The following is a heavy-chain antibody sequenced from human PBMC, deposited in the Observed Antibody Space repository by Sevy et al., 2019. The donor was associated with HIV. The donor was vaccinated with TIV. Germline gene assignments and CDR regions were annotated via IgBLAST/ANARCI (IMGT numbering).Heavy chain of an antibody. CDR3: TSASLLGYCSTTSCSDAFDL. CDR1: GITFSTSV. D-gene: IGHD2-2*01. J-gene: IGHJ3*01. V-gene: IGHV3-21*01. Sequence: GGSLRLSCNASGITFSTSVMNWVRQSPDRGLEWVSSISGDTYDTHYADSMRGRFIVSRDNAKNSLFLEMNSLTVEDTAVYYCTSASLLGYCSTTSCSDAFDLWGPGTVVTVSS. CDR2: ISGDTYDT.